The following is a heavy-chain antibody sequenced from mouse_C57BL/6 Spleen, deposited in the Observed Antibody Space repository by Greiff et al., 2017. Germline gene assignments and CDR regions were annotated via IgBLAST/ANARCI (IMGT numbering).Heavy chain of an antibody. J-gene: IGHJ4*01. CDR3: ARAGVGEGAMDY. CDR1: GYTFTSYW. CDR2: INPSNGGT. D-gene: IGHD1-3*01. V-gene: IGHV1-53*01. Sequence: VQLQQPGTELVKPGASVKLSCKASGYTFTSYWMHWVKQRPGQGLEWIGNINPSNGGTNYNEKFKSKATLTVDKSSSTAYMQLSSLTSEDSAVYYWARAGVGEGAMDYWGQGTSVTVSS.